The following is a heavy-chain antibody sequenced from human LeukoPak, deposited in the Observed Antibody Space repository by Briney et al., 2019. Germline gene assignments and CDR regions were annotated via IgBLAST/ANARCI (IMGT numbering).Heavy chain of an antibody. D-gene: IGHD2-2*01. J-gene: IGHJ6*03. CDR3: ARGRSRDIVVVPAATGAYMDV. Sequence: ASVKVSCKASGYTFTGYYIHWVRQAPGQGLECVGWINPNSGGTNYAQKFQGRVTMTRDTSISTAYMELSRLRSDDTAVYYCARGRSRDIVVVPAATGAYMDVWGKGTTVTVSS. CDR2: INPNSGGT. V-gene: IGHV1-2*02. CDR1: GYTFTGYY.